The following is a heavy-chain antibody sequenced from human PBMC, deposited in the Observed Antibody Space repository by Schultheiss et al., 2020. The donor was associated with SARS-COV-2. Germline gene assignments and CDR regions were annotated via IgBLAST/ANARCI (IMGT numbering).Heavy chain of an antibody. V-gene: IGHV1-69*13. Sequence: SVKVSCKASGGTFSSYAISWVRQAPGQGLEWMGGIIPIFGTANYAQKFQGRVTMTADESTSTAYMELSSLRSEDTAVYYCARDLGEQKGSAFDIWGQGTVITV. CDR1: GGTFSSYA. D-gene: IGHD3-16*01. CDR2: IIPIFGTA. CDR3: ARDLGEQKGSAFDI. J-gene: IGHJ3*02.